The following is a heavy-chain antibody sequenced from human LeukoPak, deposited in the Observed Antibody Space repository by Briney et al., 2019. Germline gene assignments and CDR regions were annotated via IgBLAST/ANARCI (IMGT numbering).Heavy chain of an antibody. CDR3: TTANGRFGELSRD. J-gene: IGHJ4*02. D-gene: IGHD3-10*01. CDR2: ISSSSSYI. CDR1: GFTFSSYS. Sequence: GGSLRLSCAASGFTFSSYSMNWVRQAPGKGLEWVSSISSSSSYIYYADSVKGRFTISRDNAKNSLYLQMNSLKTEDTAVYYCTTANGRFGELSRDWGQGTLVTVSS. V-gene: IGHV3-21*03.